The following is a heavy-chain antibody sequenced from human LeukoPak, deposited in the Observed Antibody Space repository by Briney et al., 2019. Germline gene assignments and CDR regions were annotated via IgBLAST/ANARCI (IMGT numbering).Heavy chain of an antibody. CDR1: GGTFSSYA. V-gene: IGHV1-69*04. CDR3: ARDPKAQLGIAAAGTSSTLDY. D-gene: IGHD6-13*01. Sequence: SVKVSCKASGGTFSSYAISWVRQAPGQGLEWMGRIIPILGIANYAQKFQGRVTITADKSTSTAYMELSSLRSEDTAVYYCARDPKAQLGIAAAGTSSTLDYWGQGTLVTVSS. CDR2: IIPILGIA. J-gene: IGHJ4*02.